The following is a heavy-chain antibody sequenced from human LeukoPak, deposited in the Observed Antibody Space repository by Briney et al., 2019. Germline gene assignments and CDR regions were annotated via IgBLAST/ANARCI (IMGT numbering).Heavy chain of an antibody. Sequence: GRSLRLSCAASGFTFDDYAMHWVRQAPGKGLEWVSLISWDGGSTYYADSVKGRFTISRDNSKNSLYLQMNSLRAEDTALYYCAKDGGRLSNVVPAARYYYYYYMDVWGKGTTVTVSS. V-gene: IGHV3-43D*04. J-gene: IGHJ6*03. CDR1: GFTFDDYA. CDR2: ISWDGGST. CDR3: AKDGGRLSNVVPAARYYYYYYMDV. D-gene: IGHD2-2*01.